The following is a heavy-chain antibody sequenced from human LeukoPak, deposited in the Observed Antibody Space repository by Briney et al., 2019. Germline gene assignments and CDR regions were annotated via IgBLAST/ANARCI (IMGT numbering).Heavy chain of an antibody. CDR2: IKSDGSST. J-gene: IGHJ6*04. D-gene: IGHD3-10*02. CDR1: GFTFSSYW. V-gene: IGHV3-74*01. Sequence: GGSLRLSYAASGFTFSSYWMHWVRQAPGKGLVWVSRIKSDGSSTSYADSVKGRFTISRDNAKNMVYLQMNSLRAEDTAVYYCAELGITMIGGVWGKGTTVTISS. CDR3: AELGITMIGGV.